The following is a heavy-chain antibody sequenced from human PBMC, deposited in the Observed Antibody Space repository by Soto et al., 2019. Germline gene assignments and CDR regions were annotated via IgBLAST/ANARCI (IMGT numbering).Heavy chain of an antibody. Sequence: GDSLKSSCKGCGYRFTSYWIGWVRQMPGKGLEWMGIIYPGDSDTRYSPSFQGQVTISADKSISTAYLQWSSLKASDTAMYYCAGGGVRGVITRTRDYYGMDVWGQGTTVTVS. V-gene: IGHV5-51*01. CDR1: GYRFTSYW. CDR3: AGGGVRGVITRTRDYYGMDV. CDR2: IYPGDSDT. D-gene: IGHD3-10*01. J-gene: IGHJ6*02.